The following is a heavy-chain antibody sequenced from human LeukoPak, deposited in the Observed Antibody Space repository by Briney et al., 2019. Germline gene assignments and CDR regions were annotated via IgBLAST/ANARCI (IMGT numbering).Heavy chain of an antibody. CDR2: SSAYNGSA. CDR1: GYTFPSYG. Sequence: AVKVSCQASGYTFPSYGISLVLEAPAQGLEGVGCSSAYNGSANYAQKLQGRVTITTDTPTSTAYMERRGLRADDTAVYYSARVYGFWSGYYQYYYYYMDVWGKGTTVTISS. D-gene: IGHD3-3*01. V-gene: IGHV1-18*01. J-gene: IGHJ6*03. CDR3: ARVYGFWSGYYQYYYYYMDV.